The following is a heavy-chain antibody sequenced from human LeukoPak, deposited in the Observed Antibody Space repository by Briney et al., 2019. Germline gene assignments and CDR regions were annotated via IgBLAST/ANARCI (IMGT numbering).Heavy chain of an antibody. J-gene: IGHJ6*02. Sequence: SETLSLTCTVSGGSISSYYWSWIRQPPGKGLEWIGYIYYSGSTNYNPSLKSRVTISVDTSKNQFSLKLSSVTAADTAVYYCARSAQLLYGSSYYGMDVWGQGTTVTVSS. V-gene: IGHV4-59*01. CDR3: ARSAQLLYGSSYYGMDV. CDR2: IYYSGST. CDR1: GGSISSYY. D-gene: IGHD2-2*02.